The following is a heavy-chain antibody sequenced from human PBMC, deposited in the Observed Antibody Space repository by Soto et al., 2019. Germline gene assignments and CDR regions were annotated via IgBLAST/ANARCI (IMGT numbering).Heavy chain of an antibody. D-gene: IGHD2-21*02. CDR2: ISSSSSYT. CDR3: ARAYCGGDCYSGDAFDI. CDR1: GFTFSDYY. V-gene: IGHV3-11*06. J-gene: IGHJ3*02. Sequence: QVQLVESGGGLVKPGVSLRLSCAASGFTFSDYYMSWIRQAPGKGLEWVSYISSSSSYTNYADSVKGRFTISRDNAKNSLYLQMNSLRAEDTAVYYCARAYCGGDCYSGDAFDIWGQGTMVTVSS.